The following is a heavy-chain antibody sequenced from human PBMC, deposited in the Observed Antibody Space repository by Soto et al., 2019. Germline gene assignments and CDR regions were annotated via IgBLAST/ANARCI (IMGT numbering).Heavy chain of an antibody. CDR3: ARAPPAGYDKFDF. CDR2: IIPILGIA. Sequence: SVKVSCKASGGTFSSYTISWVRQAPGQGLEWMGRIIPILGIANYAQKFQGRVTITADKSTSTAYMELSSLRSEDTAVYFCARAPPAGYDKFDFWGQGALVTVSS. J-gene: IGHJ4*02. D-gene: IGHD5-12*01. CDR1: GGTFSSYT. V-gene: IGHV1-69*02.